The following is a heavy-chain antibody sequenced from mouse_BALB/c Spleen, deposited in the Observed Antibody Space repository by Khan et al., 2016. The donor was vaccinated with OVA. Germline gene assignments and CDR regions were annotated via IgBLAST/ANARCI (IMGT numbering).Heavy chain of an antibody. CDR3: AREGAYYRSDGWFAY. J-gene: IGHJ3*01. CDR1: GYTFTSYT. V-gene: IGHV1-4*01. CDR2: INPGSDYT. D-gene: IGHD2-14*01. Sequence: QVQLKQSGAELARPGASVKMSCKASGYTFTSYTMHWVKQRPGQGLEWIGYINPGSDYTNYNQKFKDKATLTADKSSSTAYMQLRSLTSEDSAVYYCAREGAYYRSDGWFAYWGQGTLVTVSA.